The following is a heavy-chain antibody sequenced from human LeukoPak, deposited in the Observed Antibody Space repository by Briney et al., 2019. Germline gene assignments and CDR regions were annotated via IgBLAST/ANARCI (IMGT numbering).Heavy chain of an antibody. V-gene: IGHV4-39*07. CDR2: IYTSGST. J-gene: IGHJ6*03. D-gene: IGHD3-16*01. CDR3: ARVGGWPQYYYYYMDV. CDR1: GGSIGSSAYS. Sequence: SETLSLTCTVSGGSIGSSAYSWGWIRQPPGKGLEWIGRIYTSGSTNYNPSLKSRVTISVDTSKNQFSLKLSSVTAADTAVYYCARVGGWPQYYYYYMDVWGKGTTVTVSS.